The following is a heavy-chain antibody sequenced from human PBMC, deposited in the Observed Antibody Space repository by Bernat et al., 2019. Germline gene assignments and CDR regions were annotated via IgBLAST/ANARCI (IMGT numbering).Heavy chain of an antibody. CDR3: AREGGSGYSLDY. CDR2: INQDGSEK. V-gene: IGHV3-7*03. Sequence: EVQLVESGGGLVQPGGCLRLSCGVSGITFSNYWMSWVRQAPGKGLEWVANINQDGSEKNYADSVKGRFTISRDNAKNPLYVQMNSLRAEDTAVYYCAREGGSGYSLDYWGQGALVTVSS. J-gene: IGHJ4*02. D-gene: IGHD3-22*01. CDR1: GITFSNYW.